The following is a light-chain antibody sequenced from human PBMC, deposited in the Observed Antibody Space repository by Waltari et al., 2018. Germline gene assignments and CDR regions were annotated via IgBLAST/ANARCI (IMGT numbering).Light chain of an antibody. J-gene: IGKJ2*01. CDR1: QSSSSY. CDR2: AAS. CDR3: DQRYSTCRLYT. V-gene: IGKV1-39*01. Sequence: DIQMTQSPSSLSASVGDRVTITSRPSQSSSSYLKWNQQKPGKAPQLLIYAASSLQSGVPTRLSGGGSWTNFTLTISSLQPSDFATDYYDQRYSTCRLYTFGQGTKLEIK.